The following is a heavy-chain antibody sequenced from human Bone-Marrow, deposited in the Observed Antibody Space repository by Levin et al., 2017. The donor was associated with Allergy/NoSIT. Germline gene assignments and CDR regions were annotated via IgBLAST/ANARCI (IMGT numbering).Heavy chain of an antibody. J-gene: IGHJ6*02. D-gene: IGHD2-21*01. CDR3: ARSIVASAIYGMDV. CDR2: VSHDGTHK. V-gene: IGHV3-30*04. Sequence: GGSLRLSCAASGFTFSRHSFYWVRQAPGKGLEWLAVVSHDGTHKYYAESVKGRFTISRDSVNNMVFLQMDGLRTDDTAVYSCARSIVASAIYGMDVWGQGTTVIVSS. CDR1: GFTFSRHS.